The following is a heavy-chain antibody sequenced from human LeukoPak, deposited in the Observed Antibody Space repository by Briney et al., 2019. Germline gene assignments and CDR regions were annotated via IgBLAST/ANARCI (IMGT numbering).Heavy chain of an antibody. D-gene: IGHD7-27*01. Sequence: EASVKVSCKASGFTFTAYHMHWVRQAPGQGLEWMGWINPNSGGTNYAQKFQGRVTMTRDTFISTAYMELSGLRSDDTAVYYCARGPHWDPHFDYWGQGTLVTVSS. V-gene: IGHV1-2*02. J-gene: IGHJ4*02. CDR1: GFTFTAYH. CDR2: INPNSGGT. CDR3: ARGPHWDPHFDY.